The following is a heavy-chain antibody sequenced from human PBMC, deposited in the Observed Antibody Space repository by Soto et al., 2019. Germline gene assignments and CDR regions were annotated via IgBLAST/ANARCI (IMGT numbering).Heavy chain of an antibody. D-gene: IGHD2-15*01. CDR3: AIGYCSGGSCPMDGDY. V-gene: IGHV3-30-3*01. Sequence: GGSLRLSCAASGFTFSSYAMHWVRQAPGKGLEWVAVISYDGSNKYYADSVKGRFTISRDNSKNTLYLQMNSLRAEDTAVYYCAIGYCSGGSCPMDGDYWGQGTLVTV. CDR1: GFTFSSYA. CDR2: ISYDGSNK. J-gene: IGHJ4*02.